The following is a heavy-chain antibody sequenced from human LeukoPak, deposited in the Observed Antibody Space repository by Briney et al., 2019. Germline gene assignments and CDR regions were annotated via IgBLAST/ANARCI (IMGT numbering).Heavy chain of an antibody. J-gene: IGHJ4*02. V-gene: IGHV1-2*02. CDR3: ARGDMAEVTGLDY. CDR1: GYTFTDYY. Sequence: GASVKVSCKAPGYTFTDYYIHWVRQAPGQGLEWMGWVNPISGGTKYAQNFQGRVTMTRDTSISTVYMELTSDDTAVYYCARGDMAEVTGLDYWGQGTLVTVS. D-gene: IGHD3-16*01. CDR2: VNPISGGT.